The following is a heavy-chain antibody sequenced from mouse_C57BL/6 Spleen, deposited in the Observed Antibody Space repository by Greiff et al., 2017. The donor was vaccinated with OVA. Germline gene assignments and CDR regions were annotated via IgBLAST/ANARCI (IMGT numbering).Heavy chain of an antibody. Sequence: VQLQQSGPELVKPGASVKISCKASGYAFSSSWMNWVKQRPGKGLEWIGRIYPGDGDTTYNGKFKGKATLTADKSSSTAYMQLSSLTSEDSAVYFCAISRSGLYYAMDYWGQGTSVTVSS. J-gene: IGHJ4*01. CDR3: AISRSGLYYAMDY. V-gene: IGHV1-82*01. CDR1: GYAFSSSW. CDR2: IYPGDGDT. D-gene: IGHD3-2*02.